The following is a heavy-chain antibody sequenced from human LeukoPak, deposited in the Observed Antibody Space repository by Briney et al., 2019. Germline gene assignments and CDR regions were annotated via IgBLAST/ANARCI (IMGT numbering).Heavy chain of an antibody. CDR1: GYIFTSYG. Sequence: ASVKVSCKASGYIFTSYGISWVRQAPGQGLEWMGWISAYNGNTNYAQKLQGRVTMTTDTSTSTAYMELRSLRSDDTAVYYCAREGGLRYFDWLLDDYWGQGTLVTVSS. CDR2: ISAYNGNT. CDR3: AREGGLRYFDWLLDDY. D-gene: IGHD3-9*01. J-gene: IGHJ4*02. V-gene: IGHV1-18*01.